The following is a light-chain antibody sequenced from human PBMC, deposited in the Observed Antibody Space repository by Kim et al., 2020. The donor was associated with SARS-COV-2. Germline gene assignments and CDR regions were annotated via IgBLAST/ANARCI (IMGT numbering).Light chain of an antibody. Sequence: EIVLTQSPATLSLSPGERATLSCRASQSVSRSLAWYQQKPGQAPRLVIYDASNRATGIPARFSGSGFGTDFTLTISSLEPEDLAVYYCQQRSPWPLGYVYSFGQGTKLEI. CDR2: DAS. V-gene: IGKV3-11*01. CDR3: QQRSPWPLGYVYS. J-gene: IGKJ2*03. CDR1: QSVSRS.